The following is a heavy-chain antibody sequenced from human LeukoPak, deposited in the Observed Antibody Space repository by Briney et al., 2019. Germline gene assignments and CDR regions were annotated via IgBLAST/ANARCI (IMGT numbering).Heavy chain of an antibody. V-gene: IGHV1-18*01. CDR2: ISAYNGNT. CDR1: GYTFTSYG. D-gene: IGHD3-22*01. CDR3: ARVDPYYYDSSGYYLSFDP. J-gene: IGHJ5*02. Sequence: ASVKVSCKASGYTFTSYGISWVRQAPGQGLEWMGWISAYNGNTNYAQKLQGRVTMTTDTSTSAAYMELRSLRSDDTAVYYCARVDPYYYDSSGYYLSFDPWGQGTLVTVSS.